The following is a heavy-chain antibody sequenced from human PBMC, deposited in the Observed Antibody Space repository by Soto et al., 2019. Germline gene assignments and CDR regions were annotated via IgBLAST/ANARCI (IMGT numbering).Heavy chain of an antibody. CDR3: ARDRNGDSFYDY. Sequence: ASVKVSCKASGYTFTSYGISWVRQAPGQGLEWMGWISAYNGNTNYAQKLQGRVTMTKDTSTSTAYMELRSLRSDDTAVYYCARDRNGDSFYDYWGQGPLVTVSS. J-gene: IGHJ4*02. V-gene: IGHV1-18*01. D-gene: IGHD4-17*01. CDR1: GYTFTSYG. CDR2: ISAYNGNT.